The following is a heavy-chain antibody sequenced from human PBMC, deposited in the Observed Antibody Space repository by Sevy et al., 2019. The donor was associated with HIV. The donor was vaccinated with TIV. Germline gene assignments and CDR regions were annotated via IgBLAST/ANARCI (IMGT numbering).Heavy chain of an antibody. CDR2: IRGDGIDK. V-gene: IGHV3-7*01. CDR1: GFTFSTTW. D-gene: IGHD3-16*01. CDR3: AHETFGRFES. J-gene: IGHJ4*02. Sequence: GGSLRLSCAASGFTFSTTWMNWVHQAPGKGLEWVANIRGDGIDKHYVDSVEGRFTISRDNAKNFLFLQMNSLRVEDTAVYYCAHETFGRFESWGQGTLVTVSS.